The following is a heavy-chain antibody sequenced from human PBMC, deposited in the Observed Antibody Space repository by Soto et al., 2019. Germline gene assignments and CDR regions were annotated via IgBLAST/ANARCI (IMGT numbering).Heavy chain of an antibody. CDR3: ATPDPRTGYQEIFDY. CDR1: GGSFSAYY. D-gene: IGHD3-9*01. Sequence: QVQLQQWGAGLLTPSETLSLTCAVYGGSFSAYYWSWIRQPPGKGLEWIEEINHRGRTNYNPSLKSRVTISVDTSKNQFSPQLSSVTAAYTAVYYCATPDPRTGYQEIFDYWGQGTLVTVSS. J-gene: IGHJ4*02. CDR2: INHRGRT. V-gene: IGHV4-34*01.